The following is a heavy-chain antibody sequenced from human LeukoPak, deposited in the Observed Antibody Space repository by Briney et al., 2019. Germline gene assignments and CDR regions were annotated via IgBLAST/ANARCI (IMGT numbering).Heavy chain of an antibody. V-gene: IGHV1-3*01. CDR1: GYTFTSYA. CDR2: INAGNGNT. D-gene: IGHD6-19*01. CDR3: AAEGSIAVAGTNWFDP. Sequence: ASVKVSCKASGYTFTSYAMHWVRQAPGQRLEWMGWINAGNGNTKYSQKFQGRVTITRDTSASTAYMELSSLRSEDTAVYYCAAEGSIAVAGTNWFDPWGQGTLVTVSS. J-gene: IGHJ5*02.